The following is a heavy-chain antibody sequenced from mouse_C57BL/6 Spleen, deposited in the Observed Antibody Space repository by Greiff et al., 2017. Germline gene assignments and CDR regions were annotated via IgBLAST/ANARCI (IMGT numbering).Heavy chain of an antibody. CDR2: IDPSDSET. CDR3: ARDGYYGLGFAY. D-gene: IGHD2-3*01. J-gene: IGHJ3*01. V-gene: IGHV1-52*01. CDR1: GYTFTSYW. Sequence: VQLQQPGAELVRPGSSVKLSCKASGYTFTSYWMHWVKQRPIQGLEWIGNIDPSDSETHYNQKFKDKATLTVDKSSSTAYMQLSSLTSEDSAVYYCARDGYYGLGFAYWGQGTLVTVSA.